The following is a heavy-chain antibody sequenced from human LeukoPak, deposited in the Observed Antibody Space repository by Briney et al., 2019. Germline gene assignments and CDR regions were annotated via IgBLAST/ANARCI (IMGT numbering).Heavy chain of an antibody. CDR1: GYTFTGYY. CDR3: ARVGSGTGLDY. V-gene: IGHV1-2*06. D-gene: IGHD1-1*01. CDR2: INPNSGGT. J-gene: IGHJ4*02. Sequence: ASVKVSCKASGYTFTGYYMHWVRQAPGQGLEWMGRINPNSGGTNYAQKFKGRVTMTRDTSISTAYMELSRLRSDDAAVYYCARVGSGTGLDYWGQGTLVTVSS.